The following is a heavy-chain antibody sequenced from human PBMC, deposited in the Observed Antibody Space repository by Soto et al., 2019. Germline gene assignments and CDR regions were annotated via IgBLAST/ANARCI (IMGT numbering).Heavy chain of an antibody. CDR3: ARDMYSREGWFDP. CDR1: GYTFVSYG. Sequence: QVQLVQSGAEVKKPGASVKVSCKASGYTFVSYGIHWVRQAPGQELEWMGWISAYYGDTNYEQKFQGRVTMTTDTSTNTAYRELRSLRSDDTAIYYCARDMYSREGWFDPWCQGTLVTVSS. J-gene: IGHJ5*02. D-gene: IGHD6-13*01. CDR2: ISAYYGDT. V-gene: IGHV1-18*01.